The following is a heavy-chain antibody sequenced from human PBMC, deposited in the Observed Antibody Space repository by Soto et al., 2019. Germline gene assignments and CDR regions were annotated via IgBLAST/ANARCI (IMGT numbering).Heavy chain of an antibody. D-gene: IGHD2-2*01. CDR2: IYHSGST. CDR1: GGSFSGYY. J-gene: IGHJ4*02. Sequence: SETLSLTCAVYGGSFSGYYWSWIRQPPGKGLEWIGEIYHSGSTNYNPSLKGRVTISVDKSKNQFSLKLSSVAAADTAVYYCARWGGPAAPTGYFDYWGQGTLVTVSS. CDR3: ARWGGPAAPTGYFDY. V-gene: IGHV4-34*01.